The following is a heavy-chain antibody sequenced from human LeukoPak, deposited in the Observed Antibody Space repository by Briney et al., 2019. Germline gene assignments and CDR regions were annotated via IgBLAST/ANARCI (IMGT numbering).Heavy chain of an antibody. J-gene: IGHJ5*02. CDR3: ARFPGYCTGGSCYSLAGGDWFDP. CDR1: GVSISSYY. V-gene: IGHV4-59*08. CDR2: IYYSGST. D-gene: IGHD2-15*01. Sequence: SETLSLTCTVSGVSISSYYWNWIRQPPGKGLEWIGYIYYSGSTNYNPSLKSRVTISVDTSKNQFSLKLNSVTAADTAVYYCARFPGYCTGGSCYSLAGGDWFDPWGQGTLVTVSS.